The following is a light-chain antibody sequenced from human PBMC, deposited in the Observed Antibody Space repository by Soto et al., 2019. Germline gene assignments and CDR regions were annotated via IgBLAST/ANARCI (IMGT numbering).Light chain of an antibody. CDR2: GAS. V-gene: IGKV3-20*01. CDR1: QSVSSSY. J-gene: IGKJ1*01. Sequence: EIVLTQSPGTLSLSPGERATLSCRASQSVSSSYLGWYQQKRGQAPRLLIYGASSRATGIPDRFSGSGSGTDFTLTISRLEPEDFAVYYCHHYGSSPSWTFGQRTKVEIK. CDR3: HHYGSSPSWT.